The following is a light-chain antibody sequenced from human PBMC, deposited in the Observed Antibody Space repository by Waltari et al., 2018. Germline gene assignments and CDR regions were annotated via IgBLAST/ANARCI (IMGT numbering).Light chain of an antibody. J-gene: IGLJ2*01. CDR1: SSDVGGYNY. CDR3: CSYACSYTLV. V-gene: IGLV2-11*01. CDR2: DVS. Sequence: QSALTQPRSVSGSPGQSVTISCTGTSSDVGGYNYVSWYQQHPGKAPKLMIYDVSKRPLGVPDRCSGSKSGNTAALTIAGLQAEDEADYYCCSYACSYTLVFGGGTKLTVL.